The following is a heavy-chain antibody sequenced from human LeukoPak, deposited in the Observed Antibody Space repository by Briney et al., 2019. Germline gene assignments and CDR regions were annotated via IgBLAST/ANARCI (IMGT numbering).Heavy chain of an antibody. Sequence: GASVKVSCKASGYTFSGHYIHWVRQAPGQGLEWMAWINPNSGGTNYAQNFQGRVAMTRDTSISTVYMELSRLTSDDTAVYYCARGGGTDWNDVGTFDIWGQGTTVTVSS. V-gene: IGHV1-2*02. J-gene: IGHJ3*02. CDR1: GYTFSGHY. CDR2: INPNSGGT. CDR3: ARGGGTDWNDVGTFDI. D-gene: IGHD1-1*01.